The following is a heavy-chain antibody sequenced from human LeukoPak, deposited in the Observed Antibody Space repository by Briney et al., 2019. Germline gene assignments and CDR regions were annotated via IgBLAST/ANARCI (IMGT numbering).Heavy chain of an antibody. J-gene: IGHJ3*01. CDR3: AKPQYITDAFDV. V-gene: IGHV3-23*01. D-gene: IGHD2/OR15-2a*01. CDR1: GFTFSRSA. Sequence: GGSLRLSCVGSGFTFSRSAMSWVRLAPGKGLEWVSGISGSGGHTYYTDSVKGRFTISRDNSKNTLYVQMNSLRAEDTAVYYCAKPQYITDAFDVWGQGTMVTVSS. CDR2: ISGSGGHT.